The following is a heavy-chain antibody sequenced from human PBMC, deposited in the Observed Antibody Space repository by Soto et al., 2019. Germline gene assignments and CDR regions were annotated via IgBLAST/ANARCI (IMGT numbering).Heavy chain of an antibody. CDR3: ALHRQEDRKYARPLDS. Sequence: WETLSLTCTGSGSSVRITTYYWGWVRQPPAKRVEWGGGVDSTGSSHYTPSLKSRVSMAVDTSPNQLYLRLHSVAAADTALYFYALHRQEDRKYARPLDSWGQGTLVTV. CDR1: GSSVRITTYY. J-gene: IGHJ4*02. CDR2: VDSTGSS. V-gene: IGHV4-39*01. D-gene: IGHD4-4*01.